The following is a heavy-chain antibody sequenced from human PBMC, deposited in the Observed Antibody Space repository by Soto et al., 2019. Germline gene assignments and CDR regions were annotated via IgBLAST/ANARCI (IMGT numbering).Heavy chain of an antibody. CDR3: AKDLDSNWSFDY. CDR2: ISYDGSNQ. D-gene: IGHD6-13*01. J-gene: IGHJ4*02. Sequence: GGSLRLSCAASGFTFRSSVMHWVRQAPGKGLEWVATISYDGSNQHYADSVKGRFTISRDISVNTLYLQMNSLRVEDTAVYYCAKDLDSNWSFDYWGQGTLVTVSS. V-gene: IGHV3-30*18. CDR1: GFTFRSSV.